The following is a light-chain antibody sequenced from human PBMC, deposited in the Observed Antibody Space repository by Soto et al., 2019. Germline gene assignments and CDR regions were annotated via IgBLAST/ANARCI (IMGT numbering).Light chain of an antibody. Sequence: EIVLTQSPATLSLSPGERATLSCRASQSVGSYLAWYQQKPGQAPRLLIYEASNRATGIPARFSGSGSGTDFTLTISSLEPEEFAVYYCQQRGNWPLTFGPGTKVHIK. CDR1: QSVGSY. CDR2: EAS. J-gene: IGKJ3*01. CDR3: QQRGNWPLT. V-gene: IGKV3-11*01.